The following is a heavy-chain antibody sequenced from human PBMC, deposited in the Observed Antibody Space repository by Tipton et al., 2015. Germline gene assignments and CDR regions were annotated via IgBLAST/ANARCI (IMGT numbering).Heavy chain of an antibody. CDR3: ARSPQDPAVDY. Sequence: GSLRLSCTASGFTFDDYGMHWVRQAPGKGLEWVSGITADGSGTGYADSVQGRFTISRDNARNTLYLQMNSLRADDTAVYYCARSPQDPAVDYWGQGALVTVSS. CDR2: ITADGSGT. CDR1: GFTFDDYG. V-gene: IGHV3-74*01. J-gene: IGHJ4*02.